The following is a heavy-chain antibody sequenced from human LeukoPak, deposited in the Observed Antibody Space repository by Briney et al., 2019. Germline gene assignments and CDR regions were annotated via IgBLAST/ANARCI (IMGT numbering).Heavy chain of an antibody. CDR3: ARRMGRRFGERYYYYHYMDV. D-gene: IGHD3-10*01. V-gene: IGHV4-4*07. Sequence: SETLSLTCNVSGGSLSNYYWSCIRQPAGKGLEWIGRMYTSVNTHYNPSLTSRVTMSVDTSKNQFSLKLSSVTAADTAVYYCARRMGRRFGERYYYYHYMDVGGKGTTVTIS. CDR2: MYTSVNT. CDR1: GGSLSNYY. J-gene: IGHJ6*03.